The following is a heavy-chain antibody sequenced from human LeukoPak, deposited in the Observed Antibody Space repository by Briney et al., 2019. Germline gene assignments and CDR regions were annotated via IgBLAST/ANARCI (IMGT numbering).Heavy chain of an antibody. CDR1: GFXFSNYA. Sequence: GGSLRLSCAASGFXFSNYAISWVRQAPGKGLEWVSGISGSDYSTYYADSVKGRFTISRDNSKNTLYLQMNSLRAEDTAVYNCAKQGCSGGSCYFDYWGQGTLVTVSS. V-gene: IGHV3-23*01. D-gene: IGHD2-15*01. J-gene: IGHJ4*02. CDR3: AKQGCSGGSCYFDY. CDR2: ISGSDYST.